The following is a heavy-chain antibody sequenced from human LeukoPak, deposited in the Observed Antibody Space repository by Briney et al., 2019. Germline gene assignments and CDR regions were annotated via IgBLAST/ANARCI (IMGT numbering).Heavy chain of an antibody. D-gene: IGHD3-3*01. J-gene: IGHJ4*02. CDR1: GFTFSSYA. CDR2: ISGSGGST. V-gene: IGHV3-23*01. CDR3: AKLARITIFGVVNSDFDC. Sequence: PGGSLRLSCAASGFTFSSYAMSWVRQAPGKGLEWVSAISGSGGSTYYADSVKGRFTISRDNSKNTLYLQMNSLRAEDTAVYYCAKLARITIFGVVNSDFDCWGQGTLVTVSS.